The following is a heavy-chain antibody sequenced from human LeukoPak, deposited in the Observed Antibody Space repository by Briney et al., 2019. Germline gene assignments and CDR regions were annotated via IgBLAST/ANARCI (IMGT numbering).Heavy chain of an antibody. J-gene: IGHJ4*02. V-gene: IGHV4-4*07. CDR2: IYTSGST. D-gene: IGHD1-7*01. CDR1: GGSISSYY. CDR3: ARDPRGITGTTKALRQGSYFDY. Sequence: SPTLSPTCTVAGGSISSYYWSWIRQPAGKGLEWIGRIYTSGSTNYNPSLKSRVTMSLDTCKNQFSLKLSSVTTADTAVYYCARDPRGITGTTKALRQGSYFDYWGQGTLVTVSS.